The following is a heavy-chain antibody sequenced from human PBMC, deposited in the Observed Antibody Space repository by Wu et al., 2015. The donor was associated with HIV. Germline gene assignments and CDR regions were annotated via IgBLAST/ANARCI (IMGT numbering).Heavy chain of an antibody. V-gene: IGHV1-2*02. Sequence: QVRLVQSGAEVKKPGASVKVSCKSYGYSFTAYYLHWVRQAPGQGLEWMGRLTPNTGATDFAQKFQGRVTVTRDTSLSTAYMEVRGLRPDDTAVYYCAREDNPDIVVVVAATPHYYYGMDVWGQGTTVTVSS. J-gene: IGHJ6*02. CDR1: GYSFTAYY. CDR2: LTPNTGAT. CDR3: AREDNPDIVVVVAATPHYYYGMDV. D-gene: IGHD2-15*01.